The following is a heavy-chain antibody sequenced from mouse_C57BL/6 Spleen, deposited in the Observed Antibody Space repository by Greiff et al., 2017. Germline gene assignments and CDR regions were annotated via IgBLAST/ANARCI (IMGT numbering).Heavy chain of an antibody. CDR1: GYTFTSYG. CDR2: IYPRSGNT. Sequence: QVQLQQSGAELARPGASVKLSCKASGYTFTSYGISWVKQGTGQGLEWIGEIYPRSGNTYYNEKFKGKATLTADKSSSTAYMELRSLTSEDSAVYFCARPYGSSYVGWYFDVWGTGTTVTVSS. V-gene: IGHV1-81*01. CDR3: ARPYGSSYVGWYFDV. J-gene: IGHJ1*03. D-gene: IGHD1-1*01.